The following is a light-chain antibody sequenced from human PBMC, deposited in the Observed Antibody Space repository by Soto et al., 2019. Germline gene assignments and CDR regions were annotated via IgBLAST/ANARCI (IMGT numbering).Light chain of an antibody. V-gene: IGKV1-5*01. CDR2: DAS. Sequence: DIQMTQSPSTLSASVGDGVTITCRASQNISVWLAWYQQRPGKAPKFLMYDASSLETGVPSRFSGSGSGTEFTLTIRGLQPDYSATYYCQQYDSSSPTFGQGTKLEIK. CDR1: QNISVW. J-gene: IGKJ2*01. CDR3: QQYDSSSPT.